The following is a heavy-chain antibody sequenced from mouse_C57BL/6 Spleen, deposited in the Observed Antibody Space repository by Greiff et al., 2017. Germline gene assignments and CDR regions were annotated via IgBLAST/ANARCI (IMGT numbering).Heavy chain of an antibody. J-gene: IGHJ2*01. CDR1: GYTFTSYW. D-gene: IGHD1-1*01. Sequence: VQLQQPGAELVKPGASVKLSCKASGYTFTSYWMHWVKQRPGQGLEWIGMIHPNSGSTNYNEKFKSKATLTVDKSSSTAYMQLSSLTSEDSAVYYCAGSSYLYYFDYWGQGTTLTVSS. CDR3: AGSSYLYYFDY. CDR2: IHPNSGST. V-gene: IGHV1-64*01.